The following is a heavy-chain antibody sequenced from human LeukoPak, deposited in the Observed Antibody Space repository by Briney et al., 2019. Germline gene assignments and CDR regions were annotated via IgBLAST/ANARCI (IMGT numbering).Heavy chain of an antibody. CDR1: GFTFDDYA. Sequence: GRSLRLSCAASGFTFDDYAMHWVRQAPGKGLEWVSGISWNSGSIGYADSVKGRFTISRDNAKNSLYLQMNSLRAEDTALYYCAKAAPRITGTPLGDAFDIWGQGTMVTVSS. CDR2: ISWNSGSI. CDR3: AKAAPRITGTPLGDAFDI. D-gene: IGHD1-7*01. V-gene: IGHV3-9*01. J-gene: IGHJ3*02.